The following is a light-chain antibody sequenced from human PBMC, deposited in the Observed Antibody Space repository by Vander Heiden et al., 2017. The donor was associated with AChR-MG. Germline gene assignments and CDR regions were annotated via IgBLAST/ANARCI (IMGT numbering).Light chain of an antibody. CDR3: SSYTSSSTLVV. CDR1: SSDVGGYNY. J-gene: IGLJ2*01. CDR2: EVS. Sequence: QSALTQPAPVSGSPGQSIPIPCTGTSSDVGGYNYVSWYQQHPGKAPKLMIYEVSNRPSGVSNRFSGSKSGNTAYLTISGLQAEDEADYYCSSYTSSSTLVVFGGGTKLTVL. V-gene: IGLV2-14*01.